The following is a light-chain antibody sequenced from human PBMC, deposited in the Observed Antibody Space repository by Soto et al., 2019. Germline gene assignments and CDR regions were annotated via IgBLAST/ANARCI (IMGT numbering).Light chain of an antibody. CDR1: QSVSSN. CDR3: QQYNNWPPWT. Sequence: EIVMTQYPATLSVSPGERATLSCRASQSVSSNLAWYQQKPGQAPRLLIYGASTRATGIPARFSGSGSGTEFTLTISSLQSEDFAICYCQQYNNWPPWTFGQGTKVEIK. CDR2: GAS. V-gene: IGKV3-15*01. J-gene: IGKJ1*01.